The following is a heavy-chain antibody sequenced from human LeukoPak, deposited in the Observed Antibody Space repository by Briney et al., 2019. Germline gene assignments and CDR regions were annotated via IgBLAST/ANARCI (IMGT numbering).Heavy chain of an antibody. V-gene: IGHV4-59*01. CDR1: GGSISSYY. Sequence: KPSETLSLTCTVSGGSISSYYWSWIRQPPGKGLEWIGYIYYSGSTNYNPSLKSRVTISVDTSKNQFSLKLSSVTAADTAVYYCARAVSSGWLTGHFDYWGQGTLVTVSS. J-gene: IGHJ4*02. CDR2: IYYSGST. CDR3: ARAVSSGWLTGHFDY. D-gene: IGHD6-19*01.